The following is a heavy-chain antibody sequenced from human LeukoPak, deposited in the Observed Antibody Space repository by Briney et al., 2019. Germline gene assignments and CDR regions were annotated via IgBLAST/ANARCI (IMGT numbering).Heavy chain of an antibody. CDR1: GYTFTTYD. J-gene: IGHJ3*02. D-gene: IGHD4-17*01. Sequence: GASEKVSSKASGYTFTTYDINWVRHAPGQGLEWMGWMNPNSGNAGYAETFQCRVSMTRDTSISTAYMELSSLRSEDTAVYYCATDRNGDYVSAFDIWGQGTMATVTS. V-gene: IGHV1-8*01. CDR2: MNPNSGNA. CDR3: ATDRNGDYVSAFDI.